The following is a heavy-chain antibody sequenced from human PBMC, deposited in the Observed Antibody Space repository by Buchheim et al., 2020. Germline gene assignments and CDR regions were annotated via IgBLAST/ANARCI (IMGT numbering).Heavy chain of an antibody. D-gene: IGHD2-15*01. CDR3: ARDLYCSGGSCYGFDY. J-gene: IGHJ4*02. Sequence: QVQLVESGGGVVQPGRSLRLSCAASGFTFSSYAMHWVRQAPGKGLEWVAVISYDGSNKHYADSVKGRFTISRDNSKKTLYLQMNSLRAEDTAVYYCARDLYCSGGSCYGFDYWGQGTL. V-gene: IGHV3-30-3*01. CDR1: GFTFSSYA. CDR2: ISYDGSNK.